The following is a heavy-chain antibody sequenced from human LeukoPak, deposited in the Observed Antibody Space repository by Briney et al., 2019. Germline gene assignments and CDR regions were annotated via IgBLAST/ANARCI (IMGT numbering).Heavy chain of an antibody. J-gene: IGHJ4*02. V-gene: IGHV1-18*01. CDR3: PRDIATVVHQE. Sequence: ASVKVSCKASGYTFTSYGISWVRQAPGQGLGWMGWISGYSGNTNYVQKFQGRVTMATDTSTSTVYMELRSLTSDDTAVYYCPRDIATVVHQEWGQGTLVTVSS. CDR2: ISGYSGNT. CDR1: GYTFTSYG. D-gene: IGHD2-2*01.